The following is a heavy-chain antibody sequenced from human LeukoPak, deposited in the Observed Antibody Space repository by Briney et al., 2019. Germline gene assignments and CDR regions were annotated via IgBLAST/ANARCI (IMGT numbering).Heavy chain of an antibody. D-gene: IGHD3-22*01. CDR1: GFTFSSYG. CDR3: AKDEELSYYDSSGYFN. Sequence: TGGSLRLSCAASGFTFSSYGMHWVRQAPGKGLEWVAFIRYDGSNKYYADSVKGRFTISRDNSKNTLYLQMNSLRAEDTAVYYCAKDEELSYYDSSGYFNWGQGTLVTVSS. CDR2: IRYDGSNK. V-gene: IGHV3-30*02. J-gene: IGHJ4*02.